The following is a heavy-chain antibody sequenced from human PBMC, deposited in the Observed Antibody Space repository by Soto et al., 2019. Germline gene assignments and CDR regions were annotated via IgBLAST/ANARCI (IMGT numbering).Heavy chain of an antibody. Sequence: SETLSLTCTVSGGSISSDNYHWTWIRQSPGKGLEWIGYFYYSGSIFYNPSFKSRVTISVDTSKNQFSLQLSSVTAADTAVYFCAREDDGGDRDYYGLDVWGQGTTVTVSS. CDR2: FYYSGSI. V-gene: IGHV4-30-4*01. D-gene: IGHD2-21*02. CDR1: GGSISSDNYH. J-gene: IGHJ6*02. CDR3: AREDDGGDRDYYGLDV.